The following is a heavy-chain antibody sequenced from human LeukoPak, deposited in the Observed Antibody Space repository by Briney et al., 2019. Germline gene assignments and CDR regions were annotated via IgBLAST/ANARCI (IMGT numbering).Heavy chain of an antibody. CDR1: GFSFSSYG. V-gene: IGHV3-30*02. D-gene: IGHD1-26*01. CDR3: AKPPGATSTLPGDY. Sequence: GGSLRLPCAAAGFSFSSYGMHWVRQAPGKGLEWVAVIWYDGSNKYYADSVKGRFTISRDNSKNTLYLQMNSLRAEDTAVYYCAKPPGATSTLPGDYWGQGTLVTVSS. J-gene: IGHJ4*02. CDR2: IWYDGSNK.